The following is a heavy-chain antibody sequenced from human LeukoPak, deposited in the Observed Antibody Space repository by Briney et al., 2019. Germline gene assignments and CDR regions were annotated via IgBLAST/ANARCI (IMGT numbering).Heavy chain of an antibody. CDR1: GFTSVNYA. CDR3: ARLPTFYYDSSHYHYDY. D-gene: IGHD3-22*01. V-gene: IGHV3-23*01. CDR2: ISGSGPST. Sequence: PGGSLRLSCAATGFTSVNYAMSWVRQAPGKGLEWASSISGSGPSTDYADSVKGRFTISRDKSKNTLYLQMNSLRAEDTAVYYCARLPTFYYDSSHYHYDYWGQGTLVTVSS. J-gene: IGHJ4*02.